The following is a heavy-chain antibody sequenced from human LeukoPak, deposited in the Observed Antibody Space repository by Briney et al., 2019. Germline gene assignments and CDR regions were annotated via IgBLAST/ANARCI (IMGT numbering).Heavy chain of an antibody. V-gene: IGHV1-69*13. Sequence: ASVKVSCKASGGTFNNYAFSWVRQAPGQGLEWMGGIIPIFDTAHYAQKFQGRVTITADESTSTAYMELSSLRSEDTAVYYCARDRPVVGTDAFDIWGQGTMVTVSS. J-gene: IGHJ3*02. CDR2: IIPIFDTA. CDR3: ARDRPVVGTDAFDI. D-gene: IGHD3-10*01. CDR1: GGTFNNYA.